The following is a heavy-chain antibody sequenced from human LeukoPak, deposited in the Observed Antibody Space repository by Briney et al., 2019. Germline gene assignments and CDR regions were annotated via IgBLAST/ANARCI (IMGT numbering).Heavy chain of an antibody. V-gene: IGHV3-30-3*01. J-gene: IGHJ3*01. D-gene: IGHD5-18*01. CDR3: ARGSDTAMVILV. CDR1: GFTFSSYA. CDR2: ISYDGSNK. Sequence: GGSLRLSCAASGFTFSSYAMHWVRQAPGRGLEWVAVISYDGSNKYYADSVKGRFTISRDNSKNTLYLQMNSLRAEDTAVYYCARGSDTAMVILVWGQGTMVTVSS.